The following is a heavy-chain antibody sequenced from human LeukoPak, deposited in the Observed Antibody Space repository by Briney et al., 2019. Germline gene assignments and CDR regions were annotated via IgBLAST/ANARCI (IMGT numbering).Heavy chain of an antibody. Sequence: GESLKISCKGSGYTFTNSWIGWVRQMPGKGLEGMGIIFPGDSDTRYSPSFQGQVTISADKSISTAYLQWSSLKASDTAMYYCARHRIGSSSWSSFDYWGQGTLVTVSS. CDR3: ARHRIGSSSWSSFDY. D-gene: IGHD6-13*01. CDR1: GYTFTNSW. J-gene: IGHJ4*02. CDR2: IFPGDSDT. V-gene: IGHV5-51*01.